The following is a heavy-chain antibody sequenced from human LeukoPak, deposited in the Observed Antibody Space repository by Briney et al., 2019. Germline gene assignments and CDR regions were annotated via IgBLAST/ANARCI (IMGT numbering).Heavy chain of an antibody. D-gene: IGHD5-12*01. CDR1: GGTFSSYA. J-gene: IGHJ4*02. CDR3: ARLIVATIRGIGYFDY. V-gene: IGHV1-69*05. Sequence: SVKASCKASGGTFSSYAISWVRQAPGQGLEWMGGIIPIFGTANYAQKFQGRVTITTDESTSTAYMELSSLRSEDTAVYYCARLIVATIRGIGYFDYWGQGTLVTVSS. CDR2: IIPIFGTA.